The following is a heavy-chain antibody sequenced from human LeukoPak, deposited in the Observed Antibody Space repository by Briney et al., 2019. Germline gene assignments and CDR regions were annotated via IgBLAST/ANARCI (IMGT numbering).Heavy chain of an antibody. D-gene: IGHD3-10*01. V-gene: IGHV4-59*01. CDR2: IYDSGTT. CDR3: ARGRRFGETRMGYIYGMDV. CDR1: GGFINDYY. Sequence: ASETLSLTCSVSGGFINDYYWSWIRQSPGKGLEWIGYIYDSGTTSYSPYVMGRVTISLDTSKTQFSLKLNTVTAADTAVYFCARGRRFGETRMGYIYGMDVWGQGTTVTVSS. J-gene: IGHJ6*02.